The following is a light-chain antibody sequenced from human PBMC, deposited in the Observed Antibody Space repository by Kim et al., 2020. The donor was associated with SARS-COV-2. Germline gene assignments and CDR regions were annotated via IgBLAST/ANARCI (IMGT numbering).Light chain of an antibody. CDR3: QQRSNWPPVYT. J-gene: IGKJ2*01. CDR1: HSATSY. V-gene: IGKV3-11*01. CDR2: DTS. Sequence: SPAASASLSCRATHSATSYVAWYQQRPVQATRLSIYDTSDRATGIPARFSGSGSGTDFTLTTSSLEPEDFAVYYCQQRSNWPPVYTFSQGTKLEI.